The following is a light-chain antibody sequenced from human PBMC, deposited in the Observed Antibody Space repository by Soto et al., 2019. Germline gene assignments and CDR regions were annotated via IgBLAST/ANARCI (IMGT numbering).Light chain of an antibody. V-gene: IGKV1-27*01. CDR3: QKYNSAPQT. J-gene: IGKJ1*01. Sequence: DIQMTQSPSSLSASVGDRVTITCRASQGVSNYLAWYQQKPWKVPKLLIYAASTLQSGVPSRFSGSGSGTDFTLPISSLQPEDVATYYCQKYNSAPQTFGQGTRVEI. CDR1: QGVSNY. CDR2: AAS.